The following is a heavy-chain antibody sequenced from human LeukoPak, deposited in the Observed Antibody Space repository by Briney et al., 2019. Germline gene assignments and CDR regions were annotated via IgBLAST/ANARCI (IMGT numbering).Heavy chain of an antibody. CDR2: IYTSGST. J-gene: IGHJ4*02. Sequence: SETLSLTCTVSGGSISSYFWTWIRQPAGKGLEWIGRIYTSGSTNYNPSLKSRVTMSVDTSKNQFSLKLSSVTAVDTAVYYCARAGDSSGYEYYFDYWGQGTLVTVSS. CDR3: ARAGDSSGYEYYFDY. D-gene: IGHD3-22*01. CDR1: GGSISSYF. V-gene: IGHV4-4*07.